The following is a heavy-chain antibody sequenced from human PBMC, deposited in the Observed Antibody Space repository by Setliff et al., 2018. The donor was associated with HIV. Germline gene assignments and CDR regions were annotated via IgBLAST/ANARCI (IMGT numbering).Heavy chain of an antibody. V-gene: IGHV4-39*01. CDR1: GDSVNDRSYL. CDR3: ARRVPPKALYYYYYYMDV. D-gene: IGHD3-10*01. J-gene: IGHJ6*03. Sequence: SETLSLTCTVSGDSVNDRSYLWGWIRQPPGKGLEWIGTFYYNGDSRYNPSLKSRVTISVDTSKNQFSLNLNSVTAADTAVYYCARRVPPKALYYYYYYMDVWGKGTTVTVSS. CDR2: FYYNGDS.